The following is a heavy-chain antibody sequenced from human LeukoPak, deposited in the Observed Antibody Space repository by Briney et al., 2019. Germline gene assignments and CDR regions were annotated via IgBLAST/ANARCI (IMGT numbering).Heavy chain of an antibody. Sequence: GASVKVSCKASGYMFNIYGISWVRQAPGQGVEWMGWISAFNGNTNYARNFQDRVTMTTDTSTSTAYMELTSLRSDDTAVYYCARSPPSTGYDRFDTWGQGTLVTVSS. CDR3: ARSPPSTGYDRFDT. V-gene: IGHV1-18*01. CDR2: ISAFNGNT. D-gene: IGHD5-12*01. J-gene: IGHJ4*02. CDR1: GYMFNIYG.